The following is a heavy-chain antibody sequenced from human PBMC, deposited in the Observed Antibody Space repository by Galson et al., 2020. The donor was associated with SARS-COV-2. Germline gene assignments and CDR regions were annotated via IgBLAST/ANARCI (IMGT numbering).Heavy chain of an antibody. CDR1: GFTFSSYG. V-gene: IGHV3-33*06. CDR2: IWYDGSNK. CDR3: AKDLVLMVYATSYAFDI. Sequence: GGSLRLSCAASGFTFSSYGMHWVRQAPGKGLEWVAVIWYDGSNKYYADSVKGRFTISRDNSKNTLYLQMNSLRAEDTAVYYCAKDLVLMVYATSYAFDIWGQGTMVTVSS. J-gene: IGHJ3*02. D-gene: IGHD2-8*01.